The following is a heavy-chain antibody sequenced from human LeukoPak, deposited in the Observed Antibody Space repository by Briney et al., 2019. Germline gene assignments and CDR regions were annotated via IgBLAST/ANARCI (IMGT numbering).Heavy chain of an antibody. V-gene: IGHV3-74*01. CDR2: INSDGSSK. CDR3: ARGGYCSSTSCYTVPYYMDV. CDR1: GFTFSSYW. J-gene: IGHJ6*03. Sequence: GGSLRLSCAASGFTFSSYWMHWVSQAPGKWMVWVSLINSDGSSKSYADSVKGRFTISRDNAKNTLYLQMNSLRAEDTAVYYCARGGYCSSTSCYTVPYYMDVWGKGTTVTVSS. D-gene: IGHD2-2*02.